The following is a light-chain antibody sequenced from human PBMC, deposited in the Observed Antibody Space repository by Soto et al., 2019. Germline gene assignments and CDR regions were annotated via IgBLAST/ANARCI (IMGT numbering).Light chain of an antibody. CDR1: QSVGRNY. CDR3: QQYASSPLT. CDR2: GAS. J-gene: IGKJ4*01. Sequence: EIVLTQSPGTLSLSPGERATLSCRASQSVGRNYLAWYQQKPGQAPRLLIYGASSRATGLPDRFSGSGSGTAFTLTFSRLEPEDFAVYSCQQYASSPLTFGGGTRVEIK. V-gene: IGKV3-20*01.